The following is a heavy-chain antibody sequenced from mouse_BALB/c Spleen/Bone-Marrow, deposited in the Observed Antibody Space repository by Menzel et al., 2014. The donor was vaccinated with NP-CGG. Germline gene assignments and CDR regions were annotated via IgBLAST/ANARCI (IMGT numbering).Heavy chain of an antibody. CDR1: GYTFRSHW. Sequence: VKLVESGAELMKPGASVKISCKATGYTFRSHWIEWVKQRPGHGLEWIGEILPGRGSTYYNEKFKGKATFTADTSSNTAYMQLSSLTSEDSAVYYCARGDNFLWYLDVWGAGTTVTVSS. CDR2: ILPGRGST. J-gene: IGHJ1*01. CDR3: ARGDNFLWYLDV. D-gene: IGHD1-3*01. V-gene: IGHV1-9*01.